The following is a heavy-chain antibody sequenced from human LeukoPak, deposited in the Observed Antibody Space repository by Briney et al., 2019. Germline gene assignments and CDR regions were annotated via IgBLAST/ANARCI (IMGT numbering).Heavy chain of an antibody. CDR1: GGSFSGYY. D-gene: IGHD3-9*01. CDR3: ARVDYGILTDKDRRFDY. J-gene: IGHJ4*02. V-gene: IGHV4-34*01. CDR2: INHSGST. Sequence: PSETLSLTCAVYGGSFSGYYWSWIRQPPGKGLEWIGEINHSGSTNYNPSLKSRVTISVDTSKNQFSLKLSSVTAADTAVYYCARVDYGILTDKDRRFDYWGQGTLVTVSS.